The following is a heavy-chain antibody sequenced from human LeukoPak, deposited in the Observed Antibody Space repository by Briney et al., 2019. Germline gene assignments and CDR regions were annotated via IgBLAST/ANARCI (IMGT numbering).Heavy chain of an antibody. CDR1: GFTFSSYA. CDR2: ISSSSSYI. V-gene: IGHV3-21*01. Sequence: GGSLRLSCAASGFTFSSYAMSWVRQAPGKGLEWVSSISSSSSYIYYADSVKGRFTISRDNAKNSLYLQMNSLRAEDTAVYYCARAVAGTINAFDIWGQGTMVTVSS. D-gene: IGHD6-19*01. CDR3: ARAVAGTINAFDI. J-gene: IGHJ3*02.